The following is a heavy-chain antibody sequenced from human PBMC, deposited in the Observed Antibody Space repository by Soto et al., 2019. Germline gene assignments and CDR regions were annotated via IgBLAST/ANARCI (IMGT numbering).Heavy chain of an antibody. CDR1: GYTFTSYG. J-gene: IGHJ3*02. D-gene: IGHD4-17*01. V-gene: IGHV1-18*01. CDR2: ISAYNGNT. CDR3: ARDPRRGYGDYNGAFDI. Sequence: GASVKVSCKASGYTFTSYGISWVRQAPGQGLEWMGWISAYNGNTNYAQKLQGRVTMTTDTSTSTAYMELRSLRSDDTAVYYCARDPRRGYGDYNGAFDIWGQGTMVPVSS.